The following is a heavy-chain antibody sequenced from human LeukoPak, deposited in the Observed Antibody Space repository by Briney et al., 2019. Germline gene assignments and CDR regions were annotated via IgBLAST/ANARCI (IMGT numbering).Heavy chain of an antibody. V-gene: IGHV3-15*01. CDR2: IKSKPDGGTT. Sequence: PGGSLRLSCAASGFIFSNAWMNWVRQAREMGVEWVGRIKSKPDGGTTDYAAPVKGRFTISRDDSKNMVYLQMNSLRTEDTAVYYCITGGYYLDYWGQGTLVTVFS. CDR3: ITGGYYLDY. CDR1: GFIFSNAW. J-gene: IGHJ4*02.